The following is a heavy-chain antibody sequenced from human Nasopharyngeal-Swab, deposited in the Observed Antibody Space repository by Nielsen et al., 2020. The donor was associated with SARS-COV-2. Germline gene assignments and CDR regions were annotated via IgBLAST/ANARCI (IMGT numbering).Heavy chain of an antibody. CDR1: GFTFSSYG. Sequence: GESLKISCAASGFTFSSYGMHWVRQAPGKGLEGVAVIWYDGSNNYYADSVKGRFTISRDNSKNTLYLQMNSLRAEDTAVYYCARAETGYSYGYPFDYWGQGTLVTDSS. CDR2: IWYDGSNN. J-gene: IGHJ4*02. V-gene: IGHV3-33*01. D-gene: IGHD5-18*01. CDR3: ARAETGYSYGYPFDY.